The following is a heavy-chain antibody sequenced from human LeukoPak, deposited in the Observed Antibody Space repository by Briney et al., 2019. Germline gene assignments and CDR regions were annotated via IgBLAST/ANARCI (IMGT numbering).Heavy chain of an antibody. Sequence: GGSLRLSCAASGFTFTNAWMSWVRQAPGEGLEWVGRIKSKGDGETTDYGAPVKGRFFMSRDDSKATLYLQMYGLETEDTAVYYCTTDLGLTMIRGVIVHWGQGTLVTVSS. D-gene: IGHD3-10*01. V-gene: IGHV3-15*01. CDR2: IKSKGDGETT. CDR1: GFTFTNAW. CDR3: TTDLGLTMIRGVIVH. J-gene: IGHJ4*02.